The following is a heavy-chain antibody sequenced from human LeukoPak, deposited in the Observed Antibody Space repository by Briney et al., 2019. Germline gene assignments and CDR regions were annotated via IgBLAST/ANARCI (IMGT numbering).Heavy chain of an antibody. V-gene: IGHV4-59*01. CDR3: ARGLVDTLLDY. CDR2: VYYSGST. CDR1: GGSITRNY. D-gene: IGHD2-8*02. Sequence: SETLSLTCSVSGGSITRNYWSWIRQFPGKGLEWIGFVYYSGSTDYNPSLKSRVTISVDTSKNQFSLKVTSVTAADTAVYYCARGLVDTLLDYRGRGALVTVSS. J-gene: IGHJ4*02.